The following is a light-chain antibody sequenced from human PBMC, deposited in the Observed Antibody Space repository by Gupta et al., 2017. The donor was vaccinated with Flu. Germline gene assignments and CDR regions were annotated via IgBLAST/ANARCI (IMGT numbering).Light chain of an antibody. J-gene: IGLJ3*02. CDR2: QDD. Sequence: SPGQTASVSCSGHKLGNKYVSWYQQRPGRTPILVMYQDDKRPSGIPERFSGSNSGDTATLTITGTQAMDEADYYCQAWDDTIDGFGGGTRLTVL. V-gene: IGLV3-1*01. CDR3: QAWDDTIDG. CDR1: KLGNKY.